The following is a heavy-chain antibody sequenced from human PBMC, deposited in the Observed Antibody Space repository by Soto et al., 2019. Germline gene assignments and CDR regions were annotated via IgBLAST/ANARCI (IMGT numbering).Heavy chain of an antibody. Sequence: GGSLRLSCAASGFIFRSYWMHWVRQVPGKGLVWVSRINSDGSSTGYAASVKGRFTISRDNAKNTMYLQMNGLRDEDTAVYYCARGYTGQDFWGQGTLVTVSS. CDR1: GFIFRSYW. D-gene: IGHD5-18*01. V-gene: IGHV3-74*01. J-gene: IGHJ4*02. CDR2: INSDGSST. CDR3: ARGYTGQDF.